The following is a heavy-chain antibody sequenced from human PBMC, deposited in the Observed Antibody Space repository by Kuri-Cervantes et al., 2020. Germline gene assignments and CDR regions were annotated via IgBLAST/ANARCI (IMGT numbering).Heavy chain of an antibody. CDR1: GYTFTSYG. CDR3: ARVPAAKVWTVGDYYGMDV. CDR2: ISAYNGNT. Sequence: ASVKVSCKASGYTFTSYGISWVRQAPGQGLEWMGWISAYNGNTNYAQKLQGRVTMTTDTSTSTAYMELRSLRSEDTAVYYCARVPAAKVWTVGDYYGMDVWGQGTTVTVSS. D-gene: IGHD2-2*01. J-gene: IGHJ6*02. V-gene: IGHV1-18*01.